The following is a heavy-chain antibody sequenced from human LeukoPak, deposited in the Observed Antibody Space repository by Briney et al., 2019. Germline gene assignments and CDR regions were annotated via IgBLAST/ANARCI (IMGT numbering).Heavy chain of an antibody. CDR2: ISWNSGSI. J-gene: IGHJ4*02. CDR1: GFTFDDYA. CDR3: ARDSAVLEWLYNSRQDFDY. D-gene: IGHD3-3*01. V-gene: IGHV3-9*01. Sequence: GGSLRLSCEASGFTFDDYAMHWVRQAPGKGLEWVAGISWNSGSIHYGASVKGRFTISRDNAKNSLYLQMNSLRAEDTAVYYCARDSAVLEWLYNSRQDFDYWGQGTLVTVSS.